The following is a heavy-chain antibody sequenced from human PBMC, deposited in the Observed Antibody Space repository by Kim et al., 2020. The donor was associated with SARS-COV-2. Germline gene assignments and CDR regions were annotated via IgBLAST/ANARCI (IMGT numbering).Heavy chain of an antibody. V-gene: IGHV3-11*04. D-gene: IGHD1-26*01. CDR2: ITSSGNTK. Sequence: GGSLRLSCAASGFTFSDYYMSWIRQAPGKGLEWVSYITSSGNTKYYADSVKGRFTVSRDNAKNSLYLQMNSLRAEDTAVYYCARGSGNYLGDFHHWGQGTLVTVSS. J-gene: IGHJ1*01. CDR3: ARGSGNYLGDFHH. CDR1: GFTFSDYY.